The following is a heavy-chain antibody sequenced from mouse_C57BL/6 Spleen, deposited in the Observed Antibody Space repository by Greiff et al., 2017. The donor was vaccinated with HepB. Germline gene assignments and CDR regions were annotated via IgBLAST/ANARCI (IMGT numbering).Heavy chain of an antibody. Sequence: EVNLVESGGDLVKPGGSLKLSCAASGFTFSSYGMSWVRQTPDKRLEWVATISSGGSYTYYPDSVKGRFTISRDNAKNTLYLQMSSLKSEDTAMYYCVRHDDYGSRHFDYWGQGTTLTVSS. D-gene: IGHD1-1*01. CDR2: ISSGGSYT. J-gene: IGHJ2*01. CDR3: VRHDDYGSRHFDY. V-gene: IGHV5-6*01. CDR1: GFTFSSYG.